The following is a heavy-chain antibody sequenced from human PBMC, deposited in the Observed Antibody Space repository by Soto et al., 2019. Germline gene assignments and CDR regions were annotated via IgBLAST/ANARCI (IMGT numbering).Heavy chain of an antibody. D-gene: IGHD2-21*01. J-gene: IGHJ4*02. CDR1: GFTFRNYN. CDR2: ISTGGAYR. Sequence: EVQLVESGGGLVKAGGSLRLFCTASGFTFRNYNMNWVRQAPGKGLEWVSSISTGGAYRFYADSVKGRFTISRDNAQNSLFLQIDSPRAEETAVYYGASDIASPGGNYFDSWGQGTLINVSS. V-gene: IGHV3-21*06. CDR3: ASDIASPGGNYFDS.